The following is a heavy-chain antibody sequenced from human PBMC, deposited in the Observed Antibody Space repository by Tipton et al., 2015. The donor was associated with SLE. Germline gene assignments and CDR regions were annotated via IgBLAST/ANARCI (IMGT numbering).Heavy chain of an antibody. Sequence: TLSLTCTVSGGSISSGSYYWSWIRQPAGKGLEWIGYIYTSGSTNYNPSLKSRVTISLDTSKNQFSLKLSSVTAADTAVYYCARGGYKNLSFDYWGQGTLVTVSS. CDR3: ARGGYKNLSFDY. CDR1: GGSISSGSYY. D-gene: IGHD5-12*01. J-gene: IGHJ4*02. V-gene: IGHV4-61*09. CDR2: IYTSGST.